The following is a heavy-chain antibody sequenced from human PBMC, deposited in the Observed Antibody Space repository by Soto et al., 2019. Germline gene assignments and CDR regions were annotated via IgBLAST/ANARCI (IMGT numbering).Heavy chain of an antibody. J-gene: IGHJ5*02. V-gene: IGHV4-59*01. CDR1: GGSITNFY. D-gene: IGHD6-19*01. CDR3: ARSPGLGNWFDP. Sequence: QVHLQDSGPGLVKPSETLSLTCNVSGGSITNFYWSWIRQTPGKGLEWIGWLFNSGSTNYNPSLRSRVTMSVDTSKNHFSLHLTSVTAADTAVYYCARSPGLGNWFDPWGQGNLVTVSS. CDR2: LFNSGST.